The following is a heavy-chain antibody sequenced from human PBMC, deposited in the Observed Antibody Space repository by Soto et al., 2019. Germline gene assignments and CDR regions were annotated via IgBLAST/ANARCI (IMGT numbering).Heavy chain of an antibody. Sequence: ASMKVSCKASGYTFTSYDINWVRQATGQGLEWMGWMNPNSGNKGYAQKFQGRVTMTRNTSISTAYMELSSLRSDDTAVYYCARVVANQEYYFDYWGQGTLVTVSS. J-gene: IGHJ4*02. D-gene: IGHD5-12*01. CDR2: MNPNSGNK. CDR1: GYTFTSYD. V-gene: IGHV1-8*01. CDR3: ARVVANQEYYFDY.